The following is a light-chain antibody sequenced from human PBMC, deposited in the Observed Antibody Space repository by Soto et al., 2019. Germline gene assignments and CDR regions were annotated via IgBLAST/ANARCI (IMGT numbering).Light chain of an antibody. Sequence: QSVLTQPPSASGTPGQRVTISRSGSSSNIGSNYVYWYQQLPETAPKLLIYRNNQRPSGVPDRFSGSKSGTSASLAISGLRSEDEADYYCAAWDDSLSGQVFGTGTKLTVL. CDR1: SSNIGSNY. V-gene: IGLV1-47*01. J-gene: IGLJ1*01. CDR3: AAWDDSLSGQV. CDR2: RNN.